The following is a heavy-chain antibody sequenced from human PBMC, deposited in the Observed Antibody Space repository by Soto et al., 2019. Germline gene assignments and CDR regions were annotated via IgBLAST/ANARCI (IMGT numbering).Heavy chain of an antibody. J-gene: IGHJ5*02. CDR2: IIPIFGTA. V-gene: IGHV1-69*12. Sequence: QVQLVQSGAEVKKPGSSVKVSCKASGGTFSSYAISWVRQAPGQGLEWMGGIIPIFGTANYAQKFQGRVTISADESTSTAYMELSSLRSEDTAVYYCASRLGPSYPGIAVAARGWFDPWGQGTLVTVSS. D-gene: IGHD6-19*01. CDR3: ASRLGPSYPGIAVAARGWFDP. CDR1: GGTFSSYA.